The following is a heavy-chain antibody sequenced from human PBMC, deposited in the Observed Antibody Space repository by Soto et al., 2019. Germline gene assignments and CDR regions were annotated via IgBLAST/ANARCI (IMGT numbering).Heavy chain of an antibody. CDR3: ARGPFGDAAMVTNYFDY. CDR2: LSFDGNNE. CDR1: GFTFSNYA. D-gene: IGHD5-18*01. J-gene: IGHJ4*02. Sequence: GGSLGLSCAASGFTFSNYAIHWVRQAPGNGLDWVAVLSFDGNNEHYADSVKGRFTISRDNSKNTLYLQMNSLRAEDTAIYYSARGPFGDAAMVTNYFDYWGQGTLVTVSS. V-gene: IGHV3-30-3*01.